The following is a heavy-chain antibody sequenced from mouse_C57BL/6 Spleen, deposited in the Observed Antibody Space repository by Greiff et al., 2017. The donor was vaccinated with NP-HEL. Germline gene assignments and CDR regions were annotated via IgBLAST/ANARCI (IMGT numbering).Heavy chain of an antibody. CDR1: GFTFSDYY. J-gene: IGHJ1*03. Sequence: EVKLVESEGGLVQPGSSMKLSCTASGFTFSDYYMAWVRQVPEKGLEWVANINYDGSSTYYLDSLKSRFIISRDNAKNILYLQMSSLKSEDTATYYGARGGGYYPYWYFDVWGTGTTVTVSS. D-gene: IGHD2-3*01. CDR2: INYDGSST. V-gene: IGHV5-16*01. CDR3: ARGGGYYPYWYFDV.